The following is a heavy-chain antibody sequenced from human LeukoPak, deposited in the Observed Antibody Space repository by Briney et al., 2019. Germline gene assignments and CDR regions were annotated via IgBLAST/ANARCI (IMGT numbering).Heavy chain of an antibody. CDR2: ISSSSSYI. Sequence: GGSLRLSCAASGFTFSSYSMNWVRQAPGKGLEWVSSISSSSSYIYYADSVKGRFTISRDNAKNSLYLQMNSLRAEDTAVYYCARSGYSGSSREVWFDPWGQGTLVTVSS. D-gene: IGHD1-26*01. CDR1: GFTFSSYS. V-gene: IGHV3-21*01. CDR3: ARSGYSGSSREVWFDP. J-gene: IGHJ5*02.